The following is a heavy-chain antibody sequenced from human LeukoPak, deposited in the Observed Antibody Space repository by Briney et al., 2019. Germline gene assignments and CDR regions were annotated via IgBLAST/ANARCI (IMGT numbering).Heavy chain of an antibody. CDR2: IYYSGST. J-gene: IGHJ5*02. D-gene: IGHD2-15*01. Sequence: SETLSLTCTVSSGSISSASYYWGWIRQPPGKGLEWIGTIYYSGSTYYNPSLRSRVTISVDTSKNQFSLELTSVTAADTAVYYCARHRGYCSGSNCYVSWFDPWGQGTLVTVSS. CDR1: SGSISSASYY. CDR3: ARHRGYCSGSNCYVSWFDP. V-gene: IGHV4-39*01.